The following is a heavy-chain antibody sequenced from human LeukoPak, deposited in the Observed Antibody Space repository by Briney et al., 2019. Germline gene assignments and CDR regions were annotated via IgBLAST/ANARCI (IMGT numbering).Heavy chain of an antibody. Sequence: PGGSLRLSCAASGFTFSNAWMSWVRQAPGKGLEWVGRIKSKTDGGTTDYAAPVQGRFTISRDDSKNTLSLQMNSLKTEDTAVYYCTTDRYNWSDDGFDIWGQGTMVTVSS. CDR1: GFTFSNAW. D-gene: IGHD1-1*01. CDR3: TTDRYNWSDDGFDI. V-gene: IGHV3-15*01. J-gene: IGHJ3*02. CDR2: IKSKTDGGTT.